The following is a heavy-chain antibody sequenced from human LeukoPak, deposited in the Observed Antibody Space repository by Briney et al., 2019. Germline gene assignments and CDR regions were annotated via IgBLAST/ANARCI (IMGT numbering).Heavy chain of an antibody. D-gene: IGHD3-22*01. V-gene: IGHV4-30-4*01. CDR2: IYYSGST. CDR1: GGSISSGDYY. CDR3: ARTYYYDSSGYYFQPNFDL. Sequence: SETLSLTCTVSGGSISSGDYYWSWLRQPPGKGLEWIGYIYYSGSTYYNPSLKSRVTISVDTSKNQFSLKLSSVTAADTAVYYCARTYYYDSSGYYFQPNFDLWGRGTLVTVSS. J-gene: IGHJ2*01.